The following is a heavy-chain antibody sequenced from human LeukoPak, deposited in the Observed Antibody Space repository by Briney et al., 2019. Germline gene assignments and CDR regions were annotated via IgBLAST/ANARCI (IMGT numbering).Heavy chain of an antibody. J-gene: IGHJ4*02. CDR2: INTNTGNP. CDR1: GYTFTIYA. V-gene: IGHV7-4-1*02. Sequence: ASVTVSCTASGYTFTIYAMNWVRQAPGQGLEWMGWINTNTGNPTYAQGFTGRFVFSLDTSVSTAYLQISSLKAEDTAVYYCARVDVLRFLEWFPEYYFDYWGQGTLVTVSS. D-gene: IGHD3-3*01. CDR3: ARVDVLRFLEWFPEYYFDY.